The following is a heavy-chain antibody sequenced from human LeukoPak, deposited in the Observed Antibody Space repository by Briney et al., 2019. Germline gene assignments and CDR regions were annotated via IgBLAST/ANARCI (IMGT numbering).Heavy chain of an antibody. CDR1: GFTFSNYN. D-gene: IGHD3-16*02. V-gene: IGHV3-21*01. J-gene: IGHJ4*02. CDR2: ISSSSSYI. CDR3: AKDVVPQYDYVWGSYRFGIDY. Sequence: PGGSLRLSCAASGFTFSNYNMNWVRQPPGKGLEWVSSISSSSSYIYYADSMKGRFTISRDNAKNSLYLQMNSLRVEDTAVYYCAKDVVPQYDYVWGSYRFGIDYWGQGTLVTVSS.